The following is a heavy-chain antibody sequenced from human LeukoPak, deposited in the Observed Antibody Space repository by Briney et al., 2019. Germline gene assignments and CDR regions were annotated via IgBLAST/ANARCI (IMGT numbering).Heavy chain of an antibody. D-gene: IGHD3-22*01. CDR1: GGTFSSYA. V-gene: IGHV1-69*13. J-gene: IGHJ4*02. CDR2: IIPIFGTA. CDR3: ARGHPYYYDSSGYYGIPPHFDY. Sequence: GASVKVSCKASGGTFSSYAISWVRQAPGQGLEWMGGIIPIFGTANYAQKFQGRVTITADESTSTAYMELSSLRSEDTAVYYCARGHPYYYDSSGYYGIPPHFDYWGQGTLVTVSS.